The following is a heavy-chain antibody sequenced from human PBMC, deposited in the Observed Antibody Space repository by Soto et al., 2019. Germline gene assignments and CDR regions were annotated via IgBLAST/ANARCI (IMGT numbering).Heavy chain of an antibody. J-gene: IGHJ5*02. CDR1: GGTFSSYA. Sequence: QVQLVQSGAEVKKPGSSVKVSCKASGGTFSSYAISWVRQAPGQGLEWMGGIIPIFGTANYAQKLQARVTLTADEXXSTAYXXXXXXXXXXXAXYYCAIRPXGXCSXXXCYNXFDXXXQGTMVTVSS. D-gene: IGHD2-15*01. V-gene: IGHV1-69*01. CDR2: IIPIFGTA. CDR3: AIRPXGXCSXXXCYNXFDX.